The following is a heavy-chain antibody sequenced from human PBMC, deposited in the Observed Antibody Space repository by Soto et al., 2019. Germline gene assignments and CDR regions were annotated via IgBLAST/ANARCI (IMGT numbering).Heavy chain of an antibody. CDR3: AKKYGRYVTGTYPPGVFDN. Sequence: GSLRLSCVASGFTFGTYAMTWVRQAPGKGLEWVSAISGSGSNTYYADSVKGRFTISRDNSKNTLYLQLNSLRVEDTAVYYCAKKYGRYVTGTYPPGVFDNWGQGTLVTVSS. J-gene: IGHJ4*02. CDR2: ISGSGSNT. CDR1: GFTFGTYA. V-gene: IGHV3-23*01. D-gene: IGHD3-10*01.